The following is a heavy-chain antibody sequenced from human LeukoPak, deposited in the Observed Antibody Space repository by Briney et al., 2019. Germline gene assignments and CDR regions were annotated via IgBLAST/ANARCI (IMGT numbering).Heavy chain of an antibody. CDR2: INPNSGGT. CDR1: GYTFTVYY. J-gene: IGHJ4*02. Sequence: ASVKVSYKASGYTFTVYYMHWVRQAPGQGREWMGWINPNSGGTNYAQKFQGRVTMTRDTSISTAYMELSRLRSDDTAVYYCAREEGMRGYDFWSGEPDDYWGQGTLVTVSS. CDR3: AREEGMRGYDFWSGEPDDY. V-gene: IGHV1-2*02. D-gene: IGHD3-3*01.